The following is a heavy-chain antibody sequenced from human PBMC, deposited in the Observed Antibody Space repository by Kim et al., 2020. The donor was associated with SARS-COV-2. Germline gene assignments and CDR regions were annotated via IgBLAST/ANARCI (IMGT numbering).Heavy chain of an antibody. Sequence: GGSLRLSCAASGFTFSDYYMSWIRQAPGKGLEWVSYISSSGSTIYYADSVKGRFTISRDNAKNSLYLQMNSLRAEDTAVYYCAREDHVDDSSGYYVDYWGQGTLATVSS. D-gene: IGHD3-22*01. J-gene: IGHJ4*02. CDR1: GFTFSDYY. CDR3: AREDHVDDSSGYYVDY. CDR2: ISSSGSTI. V-gene: IGHV3-11*01.